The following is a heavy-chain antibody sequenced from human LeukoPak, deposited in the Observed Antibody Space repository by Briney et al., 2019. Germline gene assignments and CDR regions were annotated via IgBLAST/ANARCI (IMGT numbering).Heavy chain of an antibody. J-gene: IGHJ6*03. Sequence: SETLSLTCTVSGGSISSSSYYWGWIRQPPGKGLEWIGSIYYSGSTYYNPSLKSRVTISVDTSKNQFSLKLSSVTAADTAVYYCARGWEYSSGWYWVYYYYMDVWGKGTTVTVSS. D-gene: IGHD6-19*01. CDR1: GGSISSSSYY. CDR2: IYYSGST. CDR3: ARGWEYSSGWYWVYYYYMDV. V-gene: IGHV4-39*07.